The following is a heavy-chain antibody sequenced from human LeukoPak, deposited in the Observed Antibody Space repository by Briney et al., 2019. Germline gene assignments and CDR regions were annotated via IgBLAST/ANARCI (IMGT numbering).Heavy chain of an antibody. CDR2: INHSGST. J-gene: IGHJ4*02. CDR3: ARARYSGWDTTYFDY. Sequence: SETLSLTCAVYGGSFSGYYWSWIRQPPGKGLEWIGEINHSGSTNYNPSLKSRVTISVDTSKNQFSLKLSSVTAADTAVYYCARARYSGWDTTYFDYWGQGSLDTVSS. D-gene: IGHD6-19*01. CDR1: GGSFSGYY. V-gene: IGHV4-34*01.